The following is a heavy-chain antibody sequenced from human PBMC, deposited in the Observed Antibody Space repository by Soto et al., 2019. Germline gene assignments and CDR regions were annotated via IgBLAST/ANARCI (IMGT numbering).Heavy chain of an antibody. CDR1: GYTFTSYG. Sequence: QVQLVQSGAEVKKPGASVKVSCKASGYTFTSYGISWVRQAPGQGLEWMGWISAYNGNTNYAQKLQGRVTMTTDTSTSTAYRELRSLRSDDTAVYYWARDRRVIVVAPALHACDIWGQGTMVTVSS. D-gene: IGHD3-22*01. J-gene: IGHJ3*02. CDR2: ISAYNGNT. CDR3: ARDRRVIVVAPALHACDI. V-gene: IGHV1-18*04.